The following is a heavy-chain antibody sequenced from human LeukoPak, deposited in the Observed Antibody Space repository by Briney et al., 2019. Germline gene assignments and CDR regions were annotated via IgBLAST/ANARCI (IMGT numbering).Heavy chain of an antibody. CDR2: IYYSGST. V-gene: IGHV4-59*01. J-gene: IGHJ4*02. Sequence: PSETPSLTCTVSGGSISSYYWSWIRQPPGKGLEWIGYIYYSGSTNYNPSLKSRVTISVDTSKNQFSLKLTSLTAADTAVYYCAREDSSGYLGYWGQGTLVTVSS. CDR3: AREDSSGYLGY. D-gene: IGHD3-22*01. CDR1: GGSISSYY.